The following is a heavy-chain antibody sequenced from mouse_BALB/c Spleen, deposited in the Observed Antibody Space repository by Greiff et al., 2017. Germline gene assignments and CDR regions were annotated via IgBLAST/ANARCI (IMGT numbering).Heavy chain of an antibody. CDR1: GFTFSDYY. J-gene: IGHJ3*01. Sequence: EVKLVESGGGLVKPGGSLKLSCAASGFTFSDYYMYWVRQTPEKRLEWVATISDGGSYTYYPDSVKGRFTISRDNAKNNLYLQMSSLKSEDTAMYYCARAGSGAYWGQGTLVTVS. CDR2: ISDGGSYT. V-gene: IGHV5-4*02. CDR3: ARAGSGAY.